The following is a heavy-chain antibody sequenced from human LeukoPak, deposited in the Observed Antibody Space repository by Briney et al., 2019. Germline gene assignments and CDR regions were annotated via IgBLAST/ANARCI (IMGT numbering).Heavy chain of an antibody. Sequence: GGSLRLSCAASGFTFSSYSMNWVRQAPGKGLEWVSSISSSSSYIYYADSVKGRFTISRDNAKNSLYLQMNCLRAEDTAVYYCARDRRGYFGGVDYWGQGTLVTVSS. CDR1: GFTFSSYS. CDR2: ISSSSSYI. J-gene: IGHJ4*02. V-gene: IGHV3-21*01. D-gene: IGHD3-16*01. CDR3: ARDRRGYFGGVDY.